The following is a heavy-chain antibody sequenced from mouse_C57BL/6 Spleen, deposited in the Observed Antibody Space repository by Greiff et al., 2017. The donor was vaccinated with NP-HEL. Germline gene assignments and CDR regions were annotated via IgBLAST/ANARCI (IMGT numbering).Heavy chain of an antibody. Sequence: VQLQQSGAELVKPGASVKLSCKASGYTFTSYWMQWVKQRPGQGLEWIGEIDPSDSYTNYNQKFKGKATLTVDTSSSTAYMQLSSLTSEDSAVYYCARRRERYFDVWGTGTTVTVSS. V-gene: IGHV1-50*01. J-gene: IGHJ1*03. CDR2: IDPSDSYT. CDR1: GYTFTSYW. CDR3: ARRRERYFDV.